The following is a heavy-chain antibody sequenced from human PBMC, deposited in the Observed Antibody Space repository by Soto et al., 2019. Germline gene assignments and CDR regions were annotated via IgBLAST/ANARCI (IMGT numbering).Heavy chain of an antibody. CDR2: IYYSGST. J-gene: IGHJ4*02. CDR1: GGSISYYY. D-gene: IGHD6-13*01. CDR3: ASRHSSPYFDY. V-gene: IGHV4-59*08. Sequence: SETLSLTCTVSGGSISYYYWSWIRQSPGKGLEWIGYIYYSGSTKYSPSLESRVTISVDRSKNQFFLRLRSVTAADTAVYYCASRHSSPYFDYWGQGTLVTVSS.